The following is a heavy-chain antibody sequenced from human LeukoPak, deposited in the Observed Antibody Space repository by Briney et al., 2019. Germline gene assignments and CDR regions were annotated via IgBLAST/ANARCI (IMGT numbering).Heavy chain of an antibody. J-gene: IGHJ6*02. CDR3: ARGYYYYYGMDV. Sequence: ASVKVSCKASGYTFTSYYMHWVRQAPGQGLEWMGIINPSGGSTSYAQKFQGRVTITADESTSTAYMELSSLRSEDTAVYYCARGYYYYYGMDVWGQGTTVTVPS. V-gene: IGHV1-46*01. CDR2: INPSGGST. CDR1: GYTFTSYY.